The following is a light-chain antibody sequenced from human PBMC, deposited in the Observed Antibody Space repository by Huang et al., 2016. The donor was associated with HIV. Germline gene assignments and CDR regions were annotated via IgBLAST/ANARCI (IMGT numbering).Light chain of an antibody. V-gene: IGKV1-39*01. CDR2: AAS. CDR1: QGIRNY. Sequence: DIQMTQSPSSLSASVGDRVTITCRASQGIRNYLNWYQQKPGKAPKRLIYAASSLQSGVPSRFSGSGSGTEFTLTINSLQAEDFATFYCQQSYSAPRTFGQGTKVEIK. J-gene: IGKJ1*01. CDR3: QQSYSAPRT.